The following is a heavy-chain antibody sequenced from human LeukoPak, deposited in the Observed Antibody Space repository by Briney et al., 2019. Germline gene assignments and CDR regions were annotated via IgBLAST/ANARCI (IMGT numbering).Heavy chain of an antibody. D-gene: IGHD3-3*01. CDR3: ARDSYYDFWRAVPYGAFDI. CDR2: IYTSGST. J-gene: IGHJ3*02. CDR1: GGSISSGSYY. V-gene: IGHV4-61*02. Sequence: PSQTLSLTCTVSGGSISSGSYYWSWIRQPAGEGLEWIGRIYTSGSTNYNPSLKSRVTISVDTSKNQFSLKLSSVTAADTAVYYCARDSYYDFWRAVPYGAFDIWGQGTMVTVSS.